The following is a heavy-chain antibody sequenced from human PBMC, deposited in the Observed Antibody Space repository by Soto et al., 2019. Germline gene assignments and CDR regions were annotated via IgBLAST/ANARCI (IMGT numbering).Heavy chain of an antibody. Sequence: SVKVSCKGSVGTFSSYAISWVRQAPGQGLEWMGGIIPIFGTANYAQKFQGRVTITADESTSTAYMELSSLRSEDTAVYYCARSGYCSGGSCYSYFDSWGQGTLVTVSS. V-gene: IGHV1-69*13. D-gene: IGHD2-15*01. CDR3: ARSGYCSGGSCYSYFDS. CDR1: VGTFSSYA. J-gene: IGHJ4*02. CDR2: IIPIFGTA.